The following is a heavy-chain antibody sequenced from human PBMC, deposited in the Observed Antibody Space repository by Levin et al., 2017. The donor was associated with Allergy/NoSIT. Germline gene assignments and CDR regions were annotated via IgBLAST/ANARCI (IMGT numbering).Heavy chain of an antibody. V-gene: IGHV1-8*01. CDR3: ARVRGYCSGGSCSGFDY. J-gene: IGHJ4*02. D-gene: IGHD2-15*01. Sequence: ASVKVSCKASGYTFTSYDFNWVRQATGQGLEWMGWMNPNSGNTGYAQKFQGRVTMTRNTSISTAYMELSSLRSEDTAVYYCARVRGYCSGGSCSGFDYWGQGTLVTVSS. CDR2: MNPNSGNT. CDR1: GYTFTSYD.